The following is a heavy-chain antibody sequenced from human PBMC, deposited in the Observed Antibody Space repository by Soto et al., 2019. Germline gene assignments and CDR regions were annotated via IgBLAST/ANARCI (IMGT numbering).Heavy chain of an antibody. J-gene: IGHJ3*02. CDR1: GGSISSYY. CDR3: ARDCSSTSCPTVDDAFDI. V-gene: IGHV4-59*01. D-gene: IGHD2-2*01. Sequence: QVQLQESGPGLLKPSETLSLTCTVSGGSISSYYWSWIRQPPGKGLEWIGYIYYSGSTNYNPSLNSRVTISVDTSKNQFSLKLSSVTAADTAVYYCARDCSSTSCPTVDDAFDIWGQGTMLAASS. CDR2: IYYSGST.